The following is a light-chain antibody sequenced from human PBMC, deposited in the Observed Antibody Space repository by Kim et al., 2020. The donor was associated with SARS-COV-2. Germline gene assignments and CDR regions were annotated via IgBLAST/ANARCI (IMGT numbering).Light chain of an antibody. Sequence: GQSVTISCTGTSSDVGVYNFVAWYQQHPGRAPKLMIFDVNKRPSGVPDRFSGSKSGNTASLTISGLHTDDEADYYCCSYAGSFTWVFGGGTKLTVL. CDR2: DVN. CDR1: SSDVGVYNF. V-gene: IGLV2-11*03. J-gene: IGLJ3*02. CDR3: CSYAGSFTWV.